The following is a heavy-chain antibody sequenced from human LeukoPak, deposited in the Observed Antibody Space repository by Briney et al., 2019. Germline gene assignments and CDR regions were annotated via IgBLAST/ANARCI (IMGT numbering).Heavy chain of an antibody. CDR3: AFPKPAVAGPFDY. CDR1: GFTFSSYA. D-gene: IGHD6-19*01. Sequence: GGSLSLSCAASGFTFSSYAMSWVRQAPGKGLEWVSAISGSGGSTYYADSVKGRFTISRDNSKNTLYLQMNSRRAEDTAVYYCAFPKPAVAGPFDYWGQGTLVTVSS. J-gene: IGHJ4*02. V-gene: IGHV3-23*01. CDR2: ISGSGGST.